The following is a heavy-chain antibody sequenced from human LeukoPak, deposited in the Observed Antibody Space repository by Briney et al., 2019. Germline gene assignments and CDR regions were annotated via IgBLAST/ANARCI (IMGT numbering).Heavy chain of an antibody. Sequence: PSQTLSLTCTVSGGSINSGGYYWSWIRQHPGKGLEWIGYIYYSGSTYYNPSLKSRVTISVDTSKNQFSLKPSSVTAADTAVYYCARDGLRSSDWFDPWGQGTLVTVSS. V-gene: IGHV4-31*03. D-gene: IGHD3-3*01. CDR1: GGSINSGGYY. CDR2: IYYSGST. J-gene: IGHJ5*02. CDR3: ARDGLRSSDWFDP.